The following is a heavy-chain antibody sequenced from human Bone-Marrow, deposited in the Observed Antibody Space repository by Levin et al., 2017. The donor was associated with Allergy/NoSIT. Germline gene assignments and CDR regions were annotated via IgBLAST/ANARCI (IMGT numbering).Heavy chain of an antibody. CDR3: ALNSWIQLWYTHDTYYFDY. D-gene: IGHD5-18*01. CDR1: GGSISSSSYY. Sequence: PGGSLRLSCTVSGGSISSSSYYWGWIRQPPGKGLEWIGSIYYSGSTYYNPSLKSRVTISVDTSKNQFSLKLSSVTAADTAVYYCALNSWIQLWYTHDTYYFDYWGQGTLVTVSS. V-gene: IGHV4-39*01. J-gene: IGHJ4*02. CDR2: IYYSGST.